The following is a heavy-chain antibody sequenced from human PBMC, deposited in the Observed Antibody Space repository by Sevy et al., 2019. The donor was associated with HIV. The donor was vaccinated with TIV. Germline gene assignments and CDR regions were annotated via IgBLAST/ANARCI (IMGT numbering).Heavy chain of an antibody. Sequence: GGSLRLSCAASGFTFSSYGMHWVRQAPGKGLEWVAVIWYGGSNKYYADSVKGRFTISRDNSKNTLYLQMNSLRAEDTAVYYCAREQLPAANYYYYGMDVWGQGTTVTVSS. CDR2: IWYGGSNK. D-gene: IGHD2-2*01. CDR1: GFTFSSYG. J-gene: IGHJ6*02. CDR3: AREQLPAANYYYYGMDV. V-gene: IGHV3-33*01.